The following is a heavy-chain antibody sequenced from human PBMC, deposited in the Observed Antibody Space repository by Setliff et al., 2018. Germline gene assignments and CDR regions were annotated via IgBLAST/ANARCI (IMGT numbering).Heavy chain of an antibody. V-gene: IGHV4-39*07. CDR2: INHSGST. Sequence: SETLSLTCTVSGDSISSGSYYWGWIRQPPGKGLEWIGEINHSGSTNYNPSLKTRVTISVDTSKNQLSLKLTSVTAADTAVYYCARGGPTLTISRVLVVSSFDPWGRDPGSPSPQ. D-gene: IGHD3-3*01. CDR3: ARGGPTLTISRVLVVSSFDP. CDR1: GDSISSGSYY. J-gene: IGHJ5*02.